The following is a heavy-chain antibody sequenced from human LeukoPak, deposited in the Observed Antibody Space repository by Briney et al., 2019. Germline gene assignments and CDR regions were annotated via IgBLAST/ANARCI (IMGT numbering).Heavy chain of an antibody. V-gene: IGHV3-11*04. CDR1: GFTFSDYY. CDR2: ISSGGSTI. D-gene: IGHD1-7*01. J-gene: IGHJ4*02. CDR3: ARVYNWNYVLD. Sequence: GGSLRLSCAASGFTFSDYYMSWIRQAPGKGLEWVSYISSGGSTIYYADSVKGRFTISRDDAKNSLYLQMNSLRAEDTAVYYCARVYNWNYVLDWGQGTLVTVSS.